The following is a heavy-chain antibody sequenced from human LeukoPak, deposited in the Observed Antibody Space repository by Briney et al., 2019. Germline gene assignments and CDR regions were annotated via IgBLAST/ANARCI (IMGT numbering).Heavy chain of an antibody. CDR1: GLTFSSYE. CDR2: ISNSGSTI. J-gene: IGHJ4*02. D-gene: IGHD3-22*01. CDR3: ARDPPGSSGYDY. Sequence: GSLRLSCAASGLTFSSYEMNWVRQAPGKGLEWVSYISNSGSTIYYADSVKGRFTISRDNAKNSLFLQMNSLRAEDTAVYYCARDPPGSSGYDYWGQGALVTVSS. V-gene: IGHV3-48*03.